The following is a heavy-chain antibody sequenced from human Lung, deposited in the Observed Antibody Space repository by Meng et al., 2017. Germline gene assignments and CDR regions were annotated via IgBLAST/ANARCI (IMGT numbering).Heavy chain of an antibody. Sequence: QVTAELWGSGLSKAWQALSRICVCYGGAFSHYYWSWIRAPQGKGLGWIGEINHSGSTTYNPSLESRATISVDTSQNNLSLKLSSVTAADSAVYYCARGPTTMAHDFDYWGQGTLVTVSS. V-gene: IGHV4-34*01. J-gene: IGHJ4*02. CDR2: INHSGST. D-gene: IGHD4-11*01. CDR3: ARGPTTMAHDFDY. CDR1: GGAFSHYY.